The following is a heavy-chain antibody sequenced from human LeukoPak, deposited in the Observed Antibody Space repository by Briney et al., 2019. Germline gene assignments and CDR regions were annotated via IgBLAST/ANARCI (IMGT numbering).Heavy chain of an antibody. Sequence: GGSLRLSCAASGFTFSTYAMTWVRQAPGKGLEWVSLISGTGGSTYYADSVKGRFTISRDNSKNTLYLQMNSLRAEDTAVYYCAKVLSRQLVSGDFDYWGQGTLVTVSS. CDR1: GFTFSTYA. CDR3: AKVLSRQLVSGDFDY. CDR2: ISGTGGST. J-gene: IGHJ4*02. V-gene: IGHV3-23*01. D-gene: IGHD6-13*01.